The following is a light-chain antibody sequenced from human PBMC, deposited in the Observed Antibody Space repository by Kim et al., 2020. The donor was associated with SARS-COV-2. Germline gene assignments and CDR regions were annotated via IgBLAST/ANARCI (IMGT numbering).Light chain of an antibody. Sequence: QSVLTQPPSVSAAPGQKVTISCSGSSSDIGNNYVSWYQQPPGTAPKLLIYDNNKRPSGIPDRFSGSKSGTSATLDITGLQTGDEADYYCGTWHTSLSAWVFGGGTQLTVL. CDR2: DNN. CDR3: GTWHTSLSAWV. V-gene: IGLV1-51*01. J-gene: IGLJ3*02. CDR1: SSDIGNNY.